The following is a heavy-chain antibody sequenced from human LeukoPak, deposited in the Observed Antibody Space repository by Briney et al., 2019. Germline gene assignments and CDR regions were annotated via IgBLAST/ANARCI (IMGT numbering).Heavy chain of an antibody. D-gene: IGHD5-18*01. J-gene: IGHJ4*02. CDR3: ASMVNQDY. CDR1: GFTFSNYW. CDR2: IKEDGSEI. Sequence: GGSLRLSCAASGFTFSNYWMSWVRQAPGKGLEWVANIKEDGSEIHYVDSVKGRFAISRDNAKNTLYLQMNSLRAEDTAVYYCASMVNQDYCGQGTLVTVSS. V-gene: IGHV3-7*03.